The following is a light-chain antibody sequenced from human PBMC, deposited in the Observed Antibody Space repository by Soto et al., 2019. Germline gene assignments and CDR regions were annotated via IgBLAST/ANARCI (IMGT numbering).Light chain of an antibody. V-gene: IGLV2-11*01. CDR2: DVI. Sequence: QSALTQPRSVSGSPGQSVTISCTGTNSDVGGSNLVSWYQQHAGRATKLVIYDVIKRPSGVPDRFPGSKSGNTASLTISGLQVEDEADYYCCSYAGNSLWVFGGGTKLTVL. J-gene: IGLJ3*02. CDR3: CSYAGNSLWV. CDR1: NSDVGGSNL.